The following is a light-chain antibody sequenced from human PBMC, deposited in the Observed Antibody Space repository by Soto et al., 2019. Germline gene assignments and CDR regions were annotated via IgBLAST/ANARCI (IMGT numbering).Light chain of an antibody. CDR2: APS. J-gene: IGKJ2*01. CDR1: QGINNH. Sequence: DIQMTQSPSSLSASVGDRVSITCRASQGINNHLAWFQQKPGKAPKSLIYAPSRLQSGVPSKFSGSASGTDFTLTISSLQPEDFATYYCQQYDNYPHTFGQGTKLEIK. CDR3: QQYDNYPHT. V-gene: IGKV1-16*02.